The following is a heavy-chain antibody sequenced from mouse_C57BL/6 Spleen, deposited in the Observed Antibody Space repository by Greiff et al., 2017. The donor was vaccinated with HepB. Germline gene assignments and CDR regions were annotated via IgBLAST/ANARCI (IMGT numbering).Heavy chain of an antibody. J-gene: IGHJ2*01. D-gene: IGHD2-4*01. CDR2: INPNNGGT. CDR3: ARRLRPYDFDY. Sequence: EVQLQQSGPELVKPGASVKISCKASGYTFTDYYMNWVKQSHGKSLEWIGDINPNNGGTSYNQKFKGKATLTVDKSSSTAYMELRSLTSEDAAVYYCARRLRPYDFDYWGQGTTLTVSS. CDR1: GYTFTDYY. V-gene: IGHV1-26*01.